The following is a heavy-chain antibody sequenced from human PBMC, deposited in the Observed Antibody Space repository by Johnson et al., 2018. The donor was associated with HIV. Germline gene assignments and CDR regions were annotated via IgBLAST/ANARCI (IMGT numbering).Heavy chain of an antibody. V-gene: IGHV3-30*02. CDR2: IRYDGSNK. Sequence: QVQLVESGGGLVQPGGSLRLSCAASGFTFSSYAMSWVRQAPGKGLEWVAFIRYDGSNKYYADSVKGRFTISRDNSKNTLYLQMDSLRPEDTAVYYCARDRGSSSLDAFDIWGQGTMVTVSS. CDR1: GFTFSSYA. D-gene: IGHD6-6*01. CDR3: ARDRGSSSLDAFDI. J-gene: IGHJ3*02.